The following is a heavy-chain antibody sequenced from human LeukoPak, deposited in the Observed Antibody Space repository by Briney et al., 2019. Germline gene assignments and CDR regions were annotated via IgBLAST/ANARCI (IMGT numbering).Heavy chain of an antibody. V-gene: IGHV4-31*03. CDR2: IYYSGTT. CDR3: ARGTTDGYSYGRLDY. D-gene: IGHD5-18*01. CDR1: GGSISSGGFY. J-gene: IGHJ4*02. Sequence: KSSETLSLTCTVSGGSISSGGFYWSWIRQHPGKGLEWLGYIYYSGTTYYNPSLKSRVTFSVDTSKNQFSLKLNPVTAADTALYYCARGTTDGYSYGRLDYWGQGTLVTVSS.